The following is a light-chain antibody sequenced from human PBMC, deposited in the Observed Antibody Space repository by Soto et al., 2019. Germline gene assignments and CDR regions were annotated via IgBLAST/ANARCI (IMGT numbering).Light chain of an antibody. Sequence: EIVLTQSPATLSLSPGERATLSCGASQSVSRYLAWYQQKPGQAPGFLIYDTSYRATGIPARFSGSGSGTDFTLTISSLEPEDFAVYYCQQRSNWITFGQGTRLEIK. CDR3: QQRSNWIT. V-gene: IGKV3-11*01. J-gene: IGKJ5*01. CDR2: DTS. CDR1: QSVSRY.